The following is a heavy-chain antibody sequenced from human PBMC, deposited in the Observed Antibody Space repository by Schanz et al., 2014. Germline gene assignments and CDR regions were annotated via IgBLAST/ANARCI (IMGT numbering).Heavy chain of an antibody. Sequence: EAQLVESGGALVQPGGSLRLSCAASGFTFSRYAMHWVRQAPGKGLEWVSAISGSGASTYYADSVKGRFTISRDNSKNTLYLQMNSLRAEDTAVYYCARDRQQLVGRIGYYYGMDVWGQGTTVTVSS. J-gene: IGHJ6*02. CDR3: ARDRQQLVGRIGYYYGMDV. CDR2: ISGSGAST. CDR1: GFTFSRYA. D-gene: IGHD6-13*01. V-gene: IGHV3-23*04.